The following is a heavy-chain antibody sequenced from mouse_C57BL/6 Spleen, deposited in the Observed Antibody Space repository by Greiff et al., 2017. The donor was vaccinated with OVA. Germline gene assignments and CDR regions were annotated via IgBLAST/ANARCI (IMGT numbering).Heavy chain of an antibody. CDR1: GYTFTSYW. V-gene: IGHV1-61*01. D-gene: IGHD2-4*01. J-gene: IGHJ3*01. Sequence: QVQLKQPGAELVRPGSSVKLSCKASGYTFTSYWMDWVKQRPGQGLEWIGNIYPSDSETHYNQKFKDKATLTVDKSSSTAYMQLSSLTSEDSAVYYCARDYDYDVFAYWGQGTLVTVSA. CDR2: IYPSDSET. CDR3: ARDYDYDVFAY.